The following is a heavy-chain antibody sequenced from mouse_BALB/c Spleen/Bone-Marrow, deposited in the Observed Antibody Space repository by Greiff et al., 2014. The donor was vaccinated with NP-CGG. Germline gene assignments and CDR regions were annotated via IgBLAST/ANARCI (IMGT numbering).Heavy chain of an antibody. CDR3: TRGGPYFDV. V-gene: IGHV1-69*02. CDR2: IYPSDSYT. CDR1: GYTFTSYW. J-gene: IGHJ1*01. Sequence: VQLQQSGAELVRPGASVKLSCKASGYTFTSYWINWVKQRPGQGLEWIGNIYPSDSYTNYNQKFKDKATLTVDKSSSTAYMQLSSPTSVDSAVYYCTRGGPYFDVWGAGTTVTVSS. D-gene: IGHD1-1*02.